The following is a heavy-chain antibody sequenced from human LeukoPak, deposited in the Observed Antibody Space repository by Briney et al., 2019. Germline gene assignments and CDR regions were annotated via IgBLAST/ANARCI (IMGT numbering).Heavy chain of an antibody. Sequence: GGSLRLSCAASGFTFSSYGMHWVRQAPGKGLEWVSGISWNSGSIGYADSVKGRFTISRDNAKNSLYLQMNSLRAEDTALYYCAKDIVRLRYFDWSFDYWGQGTLVTVSS. J-gene: IGHJ4*02. D-gene: IGHD3-9*01. CDR3: AKDIVRLRYFDWSFDY. CDR1: GFTFSSYG. V-gene: IGHV3-9*01. CDR2: ISWNSGSI.